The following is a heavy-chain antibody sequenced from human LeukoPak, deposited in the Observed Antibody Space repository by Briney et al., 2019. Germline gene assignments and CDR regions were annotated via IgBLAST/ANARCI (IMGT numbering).Heavy chain of an antibody. CDR1: GGSFSGYY. J-gene: IGHJ4*02. V-gene: IGHV4-34*01. CDR2: INHSGST. Sequence: SETLSLTCAVYGGSFSGYYWSWIRQPPGKGLEWIGEINHSGSTNYNPSLKSRVTISVDTSKNQFSLKLSSVTAADTAVYYCARESDYFDYWGQGTLVTVSS. CDR3: ARESDYFDY.